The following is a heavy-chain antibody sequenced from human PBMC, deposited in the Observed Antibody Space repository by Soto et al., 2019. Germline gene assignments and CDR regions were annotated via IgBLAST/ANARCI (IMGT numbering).Heavy chain of an antibody. J-gene: IGHJ4*02. CDR1: GGSFSAYY. V-gene: IGHV4-34*01. CDR2: IDYSGYT. Sequence: QVQLQQWGAGLLKPLETLSLTCAVYGGSFSAYYWSWIRQTPGKGLEWIGEIDYSGYTNYNPSLKDRVTISVDTSRNRFSLKLSSVTAADTAVYYCARAWSTTGSGDFDYWDQGVLVTVSS. D-gene: IGHD1-1*01. CDR3: ARAWSTTGSGDFDY.